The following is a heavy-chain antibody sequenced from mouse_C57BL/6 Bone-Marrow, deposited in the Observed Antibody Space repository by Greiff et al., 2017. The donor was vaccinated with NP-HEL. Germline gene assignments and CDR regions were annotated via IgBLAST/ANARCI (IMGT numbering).Heavy chain of an antibody. Sequence: QVHVKQSGAELARPGASVKLSCKASGYTFTSYGISWVKQRTGQGLEWIGEIYPRSGNTYYNEKFKGKATLTADKSSSTAYMELRSLTSEDSAVYFCARRGWDGVDYWGQGTTLTVSS. J-gene: IGHJ2*01. V-gene: IGHV1-81*01. CDR2: IYPRSGNT. D-gene: IGHD4-1*01. CDR3: ARRGWDGVDY. CDR1: GYTFTSYG.